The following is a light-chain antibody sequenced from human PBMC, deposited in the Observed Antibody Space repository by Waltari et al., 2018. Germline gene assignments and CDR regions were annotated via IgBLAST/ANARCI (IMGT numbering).Light chain of an antibody. CDR2: DAS. CDR3: QQRGNLPET. Sequence: EIVLTHSPGTLSFSPGDSATLYCSASENVNSFLAWYQQKRGQAPRLLIYDASKRATGIPDRISGSGSGTDFTLTISSLEPEDFAIYYCQQRGNLPETFGRGTRVEMK. V-gene: IGKV3-11*01. CDR1: ENVNSF. J-gene: IGKJ2*01.